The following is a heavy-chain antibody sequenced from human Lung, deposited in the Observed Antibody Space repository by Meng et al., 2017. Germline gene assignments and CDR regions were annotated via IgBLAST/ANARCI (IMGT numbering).Heavy chain of an antibody. V-gene: IGHV4-34*01. D-gene: IGHD4-11*01. CDR2: IYHSGST. CDR3: ARGPTTMAHDFDY. CDR1: GGCCSDGY. J-gene: IGHJ4*02. Sequence: VQLQQGGRRLLEASATRSLHFGVAGGCCSDGYWSWLRQRPGKGLEWIDEIYHSGSTNYNPSLESRATISVDTSQNNLSLKLSSVTAADSAVYYCARGPTTMAHDFDYWGQGTLVTVSS.